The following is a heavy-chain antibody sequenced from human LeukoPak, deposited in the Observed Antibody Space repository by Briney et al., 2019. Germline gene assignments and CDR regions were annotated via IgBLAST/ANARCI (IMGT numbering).Heavy chain of an antibody. D-gene: IGHD6-19*01. Sequence: PSETLSLTCSVSGGSISSYSWSWLRQPAGEGLEWIGRIYSSGSNSYSPSLKGRVAMSADTSKNQFSLMLSSVTAADTAVYYCARDSSAWSFDYWGQGALVTVSS. J-gene: IGHJ4*02. CDR2: IYSSGSN. CDR1: GGSISSYS. CDR3: ARDSSAWSFDY. V-gene: IGHV4-4*07.